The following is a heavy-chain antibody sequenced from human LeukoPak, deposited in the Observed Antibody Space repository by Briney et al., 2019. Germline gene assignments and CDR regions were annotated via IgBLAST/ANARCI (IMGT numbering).Heavy chain of an antibody. D-gene: IGHD2-2*01. V-gene: IGHV3-74*01. J-gene: IGHJ4*02. Sequence: GGSLRLSCAASGFTFSNFWMHWVRQAPGRGPVWVSRINTDGNITTYADSVKDRFTISRDNAKNALHLQMNTLRAEDTAVYYCARELSGTSSRHFDYWGQGTLVTVSS. CDR2: INTDGNIT. CDR1: GFTFSNFW. CDR3: ARELSGTSSRHFDY.